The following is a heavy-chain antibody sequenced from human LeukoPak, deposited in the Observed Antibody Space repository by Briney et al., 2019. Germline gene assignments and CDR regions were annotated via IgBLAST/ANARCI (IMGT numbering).Heavy chain of an antibody. CDR3: ARNGYTFGPFDY. CDR1: GGSISSYC. CDR2: IYYSGST. J-gene: IGHJ4*02. D-gene: IGHD5-18*01. V-gene: IGHV4-59*01. Sequence: SETLSLTCTVSGGSISSYCWSWIRQPPGKGLEWIGYIYYSGSTNYNPSLKSRVTISVDTSKTQFSLKLSSVTAADTAVYYCARNGYTFGPFDYWGQGTLVTVSS.